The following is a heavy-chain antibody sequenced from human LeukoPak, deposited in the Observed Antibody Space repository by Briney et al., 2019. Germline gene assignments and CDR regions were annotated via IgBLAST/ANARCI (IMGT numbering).Heavy chain of an antibody. Sequence: PSETLSLTCTVSGGSISSYFWNWIRQPPRQRLQWIGYISNTGITKHNPSLKSRVTISADTSKNQFSLILNSVTTADTAVYYCAKASVTTAVLFDSWGQGTLVAVSS. CDR2: ISNTGIT. CDR1: GGSISSYF. CDR3: AKASVTTAVLFDS. J-gene: IGHJ4*02. D-gene: IGHD4-23*01. V-gene: IGHV4-59*01.